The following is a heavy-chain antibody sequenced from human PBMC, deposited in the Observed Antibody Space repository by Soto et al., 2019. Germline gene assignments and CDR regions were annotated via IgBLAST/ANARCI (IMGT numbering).Heavy chain of an antibody. D-gene: IGHD4-4*01. V-gene: IGHV1-69*13. CDR3: ARDPNSVTPYYYGMDV. Sequence: SVKVSCKASGGTFSSYAISWVRQAPGQGLEWMGGIIPIFGTANYAQKFQGRVTITADESTSTAYMELSSLRSEDTAVYYCARDPNSVTPYYYGMDVWGQGTTVTVSS. CDR2: IIPIFGTA. CDR1: GGTFSSYA. J-gene: IGHJ6*02.